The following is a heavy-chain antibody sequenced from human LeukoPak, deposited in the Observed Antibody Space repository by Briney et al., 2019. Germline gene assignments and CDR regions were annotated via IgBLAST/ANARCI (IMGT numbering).Heavy chain of an antibody. CDR1: GFTFSSYW. D-gene: IGHD1-26*01. CDR3: ARGRVGYGMDV. J-gene: IGHJ6*02. V-gene: IGHV3-74*01. CDR2: ISGDGSIT. Sequence: GGSLRLSCAASGFTFSSYWMNWVRQVPGKGLVWVSRISGDGSITPYADSVKGRFTISRDNAKNTLYLQMDSLRAEDTAVFYCARGRVGYGMDVWGQGTTVTVSS.